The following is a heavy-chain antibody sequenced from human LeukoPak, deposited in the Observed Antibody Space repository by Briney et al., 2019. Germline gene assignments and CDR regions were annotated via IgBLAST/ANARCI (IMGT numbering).Heavy chain of an antibody. J-gene: IGHJ4*02. CDR2: IYHSGST. CDR1: GYSISSGYY. D-gene: IGHD2-2*01. CDR3: ARQRYCSSTSCYPISFDY. V-gene: IGHV4-38-2*01. Sequence: PSETLSLTCAVSGYSISSGYYWGWIRQPPGKGLEWIGSIYHSGSTYYNPSLKSRVTISVDTSKNQFSLKLSSVTAADTAVYYCARQRYCSSTSCYPISFDYWGQGPLVTVSS.